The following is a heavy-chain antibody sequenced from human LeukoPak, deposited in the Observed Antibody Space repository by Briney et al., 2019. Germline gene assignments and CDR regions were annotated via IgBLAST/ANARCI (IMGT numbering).Heavy chain of an antibody. CDR3: AILRGVMESNGMDV. Sequence: GTLSLTCAVSGGSISSSNWWSWVRQAPGKGLEWVANIKQDGSEKYYVDSVKGRFTISRDNAKNSLYLQMNSLRAEDTAVYYCAILRGVMESNGMDVWGQGTTVTVSS. J-gene: IGHJ6*02. V-gene: IGHV3-7*01. D-gene: IGHD3-3*01. CDR1: GGSISSSNW. CDR2: IKQDGSEK.